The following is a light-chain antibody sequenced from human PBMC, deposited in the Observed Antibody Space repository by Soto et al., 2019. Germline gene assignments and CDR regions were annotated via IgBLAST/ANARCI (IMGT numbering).Light chain of an antibody. CDR1: PSVTNF. J-gene: IGKJ5*01. Sequence: ELVLTQSPATLSLSPGERATLSCRASPSVTNFLAWYQQKPGQAPRLLIYGAFNRATGIPARFSGIGSGTDFTLTISSLEPEDSAIYYSQQRNIWPPVTFGQGTRLEIK. CDR3: QQRNIWPPVT. CDR2: GAF. V-gene: IGKV3-11*01.